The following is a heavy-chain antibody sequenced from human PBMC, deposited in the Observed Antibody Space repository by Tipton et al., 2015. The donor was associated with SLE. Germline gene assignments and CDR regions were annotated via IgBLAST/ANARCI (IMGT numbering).Heavy chain of an antibody. J-gene: IGHJ3*02. CDR3: ARGGSKHYDFWGRQMGPHAFDI. V-gene: IGHV4-34*01. D-gene: IGHD3-3*01. CDR2: INHSGTT. CDR1: GGSFSGYF. Sequence: TLSLTCAVYGGSFSGYFWSWIRQLPDKGLEWIGEINHSGTTNCNPSLKSRVSISVDTSKNQFSLKVTSVTAADTAVYYCARGGSKHYDFWGRQMGPHAFDIWGQETKVTVSS.